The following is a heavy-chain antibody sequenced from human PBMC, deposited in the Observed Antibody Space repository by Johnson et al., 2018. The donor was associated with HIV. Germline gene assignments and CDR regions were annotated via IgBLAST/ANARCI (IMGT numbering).Heavy chain of an antibody. CDR2: ISHNGGTE. J-gene: IGHJ3*02. Sequence: QVQLVESGGGVVHPGRSLRLSCVGSGFTFSSYGMHWVRQAPGKGLDWVAFISHNGGTEYSADSVKGRFTISRDNAKNTLYLQMNSLRAEDTAVYYCAKGPEGAFDIWGQGTMVTVSS. V-gene: IGHV3-30-3*02. D-gene: IGHD1-14*01. CDR1: GFTFSSYG. CDR3: AKGPEGAFDI.